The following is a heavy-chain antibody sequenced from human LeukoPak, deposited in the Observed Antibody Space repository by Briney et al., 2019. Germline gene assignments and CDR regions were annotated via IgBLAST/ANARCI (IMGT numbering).Heavy chain of an antibody. V-gene: IGHV4-59*01. D-gene: IGHD3-22*01. CDR1: GGSISSYY. CDR3: ARVVLGYDSSDYYYYYMDV. J-gene: IGHJ6*03. Sequence: SETLSLTCTVSGGSISSYYWSWIRQPPGKGLEWIGYIFYSGSTNYNPSLKSRVTISVDTSKNQFSLKLSSVTAADTAVYYCARVVLGYDSSDYYYYYMDVWGKGTTVTVSS. CDR2: IFYSGST.